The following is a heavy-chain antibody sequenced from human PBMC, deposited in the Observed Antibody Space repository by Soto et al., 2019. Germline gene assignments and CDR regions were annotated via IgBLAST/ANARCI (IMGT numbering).Heavy chain of an antibody. CDR1: GGSISSYY. CDR2: IYYSGST. J-gene: IGHJ6*02. Sequence: PSETLSLTCTVSGGSISSYYWSWIRQPPGKGLEWIGYIYYSGSTNYNPSLKSRVTISVDTSKNQFSLKLSSVTAADTAVYYCAREPITMVRGVIFLGMDVWGQGTTVT. CDR3: AREPITMVRGVIFLGMDV. V-gene: IGHV4-59*01. D-gene: IGHD3-10*01.